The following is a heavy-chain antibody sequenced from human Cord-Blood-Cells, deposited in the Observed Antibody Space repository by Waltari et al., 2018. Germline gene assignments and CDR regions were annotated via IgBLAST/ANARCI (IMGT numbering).Heavy chain of an antibody. CDR1: GGSISSGGYY. Sequence: QVQLQESGPGLVKPSQTLSLTCTVSGGSISSGGYYWSCIRQHPGKGLEWIGDIYYSGSTYYNPSLKSRVTISVDTSKNQCSLKLSSVTAADTAVYYCARGGVYPKTDYWGQGTLVTVSS. V-gene: IGHV4-31*03. CDR2: IYYSGST. CDR3: ARGGVYPKTDY. J-gene: IGHJ4*02.